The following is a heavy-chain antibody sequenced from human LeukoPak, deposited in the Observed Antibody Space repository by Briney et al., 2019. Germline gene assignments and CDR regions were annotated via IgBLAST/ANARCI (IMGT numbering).Heavy chain of an antibody. J-gene: IGHJ5*02. Sequence: ASVKVSCKASGFTFTAYYIHWVRQAPGQGLEWMGWINTNTGNPTYAQGFTGRFVFSLDTSVSTAYLQISSLKAEDTAVYYCASEEIVVVPAAMDPWGQGTLVTVSS. D-gene: IGHD2-2*01. CDR2: INTNTGNP. CDR3: ASEEIVVVPAAMDP. CDR1: GFTFTAYY. V-gene: IGHV7-4-1*02.